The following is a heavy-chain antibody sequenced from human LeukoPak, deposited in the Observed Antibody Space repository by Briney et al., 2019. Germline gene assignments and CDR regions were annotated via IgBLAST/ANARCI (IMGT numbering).Heavy chain of an antibody. D-gene: IGHD6-6*01. Sequence: SETLSLTCTVSGGSISSYYWSWIRQPPGKGLEWIGYIYYSGSTNYNPSLKSRVTISVDTSKNQFSLKLSSVTAADTAVYYCARGSIAARPDGLFDYWSQGTLVTVSS. J-gene: IGHJ4*02. CDR3: ARGSIAARPDGLFDY. CDR1: GGSISSYY. CDR2: IYYSGST. V-gene: IGHV4-59*01.